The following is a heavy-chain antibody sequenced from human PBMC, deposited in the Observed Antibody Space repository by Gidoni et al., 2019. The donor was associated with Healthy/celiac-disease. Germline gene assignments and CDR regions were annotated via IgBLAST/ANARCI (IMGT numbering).Heavy chain of an antibody. CDR3: AKAIGPTGTTQPFEI. Sequence: QVQLVESGGGVVQPGRSLRLSCAASGFTFSSYGMHWVRQAPGKGLEWVAVISYDGSNKYYADSVKGRFTISRDNSKNTLYLQMNSLRAEDTAVYYCAKAIGPTGTTQPFEIWGQGTMVTVSS. J-gene: IGHJ3*02. D-gene: IGHD1-1*01. CDR1: GFTFSSYG. V-gene: IGHV3-30*18. CDR2: ISYDGSNK.